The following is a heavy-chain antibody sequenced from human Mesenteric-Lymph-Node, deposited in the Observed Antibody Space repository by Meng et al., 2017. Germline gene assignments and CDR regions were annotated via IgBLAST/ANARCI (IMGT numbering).Heavy chain of an antibody. Sequence: GESLKISCAASGFTFSSYAMHWVRQAPGKGLEWVAVISYDGSNKYYADSVKGRFTISRDNSKNTLYLQMGSLRSEDTAVYYCAREEKGDYDYWGQGTLVTVSS. J-gene: IGHJ4*02. V-gene: IGHV3-30*14. CDR2: ISYDGSNK. CDR3: AREEKGDYDY. CDR1: GFTFSSYA. D-gene: IGHD2-21*01.